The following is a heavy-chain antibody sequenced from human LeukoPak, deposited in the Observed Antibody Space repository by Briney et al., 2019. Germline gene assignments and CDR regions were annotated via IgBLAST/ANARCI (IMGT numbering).Heavy chain of an antibody. CDR1: GGSISSYY. Sequence: PSETLSLTCTVSGGSISSYYWNWIRQPPGKGLEWMGRTYYRSKWYNDYAVSVKGRIDINPDTSKNQFSLRLNPVTPEATAVYFCAREGVGATMANWGQGTLVTVSS. CDR2: TYYRSKWYN. J-gene: IGHJ4*02. CDR3: AREGVGATMAN. V-gene: IGHV6-1*01. D-gene: IGHD1-26*01.